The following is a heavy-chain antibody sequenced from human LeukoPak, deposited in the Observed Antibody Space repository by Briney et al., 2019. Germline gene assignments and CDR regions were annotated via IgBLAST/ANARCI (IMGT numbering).Heavy chain of an antibody. D-gene: IGHD6-19*01. CDR1: GFTFSSYG. CDR2: IRYDGNNK. J-gene: IGHJ1*01. Sequence: PGGSLRLSCAASGFTFSSYGMHWVRQAPGKGLEWVTFIRYDGNNKYYADSVKGRFTISRDNSKNTLYLQMNSLRAEDTAVYYCAKDHYGGRQWLVHFQHWGQGTLVTVSS. CDR3: AKDHYGGRQWLVHFQH. V-gene: IGHV3-30*02.